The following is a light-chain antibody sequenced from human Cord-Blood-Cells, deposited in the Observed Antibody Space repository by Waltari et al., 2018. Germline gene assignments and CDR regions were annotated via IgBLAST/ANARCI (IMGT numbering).Light chain of an antibody. J-gene: IGLJ1*01. V-gene: IGLV2-14*01. CDR1: SSDVGGYNY. Sequence: QSALTQPASVSGSPGQSITISCTGTSSDVGGYNYVSWYQQHPGKATKLMIYDVSNRPSGVSNRFSGSKSGNTASLTISGLQAEDDADYYCSSYTSSSTYVFGTGTKVTVL. CDR2: DVS. CDR3: SSYTSSSTYV.